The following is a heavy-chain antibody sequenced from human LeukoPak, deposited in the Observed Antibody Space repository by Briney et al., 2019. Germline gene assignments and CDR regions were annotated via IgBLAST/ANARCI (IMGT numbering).Heavy chain of an antibody. J-gene: IGHJ6*02. Sequence: PSETLSLTCTVSGGSISSYYWSWIRQPPGKGLEWIGYIYDSGSTNYNPSLKSRVTISVDTSKNQFSLKLSSVTAADTAVYYCARVGGTNYYYYGLDVWGQGTTVTVSS. D-gene: IGHD1-1*01. CDR2: IYDSGST. V-gene: IGHV4-59*01. CDR1: GGSISSYY. CDR3: ARVGGTNYYYYGLDV.